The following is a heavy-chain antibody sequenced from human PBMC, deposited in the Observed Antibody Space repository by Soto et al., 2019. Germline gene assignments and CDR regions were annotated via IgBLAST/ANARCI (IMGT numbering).Heavy chain of an antibody. D-gene: IGHD6-13*01. J-gene: IGHJ4*02. CDR1: GDTFSNFC. CDR2: IYPGDHET. V-gene: IGHV5-51*01. CDR3: ARSPRSSPYFDY. Sequence: GEPLKISCPCSGDTFSNFCSGWVRHLPGKGLEWMGIIYPGDHETRYSPSFHGKVTISADKSINTAYLQWNSLEASDTAFYFCARSPRSSPYFDYWGQGALVTVSS.